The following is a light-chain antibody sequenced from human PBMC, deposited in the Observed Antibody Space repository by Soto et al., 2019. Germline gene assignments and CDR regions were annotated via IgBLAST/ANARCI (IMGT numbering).Light chain of an antibody. V-gene: IGKV3-11*01. J-gene: IGKJ1*01. CDR2: DAS. Sequence: EIVLTQSPATLSLSPGETATLSCRASQSVSSYLAWYQQNPGQAPRLLIYDASNRATGIPARFSGSGSGTDFTLTISSLEPEDFAVYYCQQRSNWPPTFGQGTKVEIQ. CDR3: QQRSNWPPT. CDR1: QSVSSY.